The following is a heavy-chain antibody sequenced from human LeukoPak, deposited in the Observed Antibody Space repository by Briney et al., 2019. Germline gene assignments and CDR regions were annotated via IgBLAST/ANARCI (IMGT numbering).Heavy chain of an antibody. Sequence: GASVKVSCKASGYTFTSYGISWVRQAPGQGLEWMGWISAYNDNTNYGQKLQGRVTMTTDTSTSTAYMELRSLRSDDTAVYYCARDSSGWTYFDYWGQGTLVTVSS. CDR2: ISAYNDNT. J-gene: IGHJ4*02. V-gene: IGHV1-18*01. CDR1: GYTFTSYG. CDR3: ARDSSGWTYFDY. D-gene: IGHD6-19*01.